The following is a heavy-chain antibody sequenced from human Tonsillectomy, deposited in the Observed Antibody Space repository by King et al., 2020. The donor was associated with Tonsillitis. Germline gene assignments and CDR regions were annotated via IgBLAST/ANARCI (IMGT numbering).Heavy chain of an antibody. Sequence: QLVQSGGGVVQPGGSLRLSCAASGFTFSSYGIHWVRQAPGKGLEWVAFIQYDGSNKYYADSVKGRFTVSRDNSKNTLYLHMNSLSAEDTAVYYCAKVLGFRVRGDYLPVFDYWGQGTLVTVSS. CDR2: IQYDGSNK. CDR1: GFTFSSYG. V-gene: IGHV3-30*02. J-gene: IGHJ4*02. CDR3: AKVLGFRVRGDYLPVFDY. D-gene: IGHD3-10*01.